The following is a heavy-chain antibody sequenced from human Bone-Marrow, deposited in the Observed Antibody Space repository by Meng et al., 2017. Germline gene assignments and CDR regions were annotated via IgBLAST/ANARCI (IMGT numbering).Heavy chain of an antibody. V-gene: IGHV4-39*07. CDR2: IYYSGST. Sequence: SETLSPTCTVPGGSISSSSYYWGWIRQPPGKGLEWIGSIYYSGSTYYNPSLKSRVTISVDTSKNQFSLKLSSVTAADTAVYYCARDLPAYCSGGSCYPNWFDPWGQGTLVTVSS. CDR3: ARDLPAYCSGGSCYPNWFDP. J-gene: IGHJ5*02. CDR1: GGSISSSSYY. D-gene: IGHD2-15*01.